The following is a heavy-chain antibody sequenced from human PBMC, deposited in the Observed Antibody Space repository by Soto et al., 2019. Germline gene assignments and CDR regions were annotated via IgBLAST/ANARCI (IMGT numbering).Heavy chain of an antibody. V-gene: IGHV4-39*01. CDR3: ARHEQLVGPWGY. CDR1: GGSISSSSYY. Sequence: QLQLQESGPGLVKPSETLSLTCTVSGGSISSSSYYWGWIRQPPGKGLEWIGSIYYSGSTYYNPSLKSRVTISVDTSKNQFSLKLSSVTAADTAVYYCARHEQLVGPWGYWGQGTLVTVSS. D-gene: IGHD6-13*01. J-gene: IGHJ4*02. CDR2: IYYSGST.